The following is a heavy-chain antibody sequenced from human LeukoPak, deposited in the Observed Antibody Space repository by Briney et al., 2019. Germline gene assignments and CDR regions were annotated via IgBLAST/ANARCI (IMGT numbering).Heavy chain of an antibody. J-gene: IGHJ6*03. Sequence: SETLSLTCTVSGGSISSSSYYWSWIRQPPGKGLEWIGYIYYSGSTNYNPSLKSRVTISVDTSKNQFSLKLSSVTAADTAVYYCARAVGSGSFQTYYYYMDVWGKGTTVTISS. V-gene: IGHV4-61*05. D-gene: IGHD3-10*01. CDR1: GGSISSSSYY. CDR3: ARAVGSGSFQTYYYYMDV. CDR2: IYYSGST.